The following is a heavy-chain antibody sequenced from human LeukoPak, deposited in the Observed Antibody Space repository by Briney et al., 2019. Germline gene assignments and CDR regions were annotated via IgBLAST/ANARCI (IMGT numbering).Heavy chain of an antibody. CDR2: ISSSSSYI. Sequence: GGSLRLSCAASGLTFSSYSMNSVRQAPGKGLERVSSISSSSSYIYYADSVKGRFTISRDNAKNSLYLQMNSLRAEGTAVYYCARDPDDFDYGMDVWGQGTTVTVSS. D-gene: IGHD3-3*01. CDR1: GLTFSSYS. CDR3: ARDPDDFDYGMDV. V-gene: IGHV3-21*01. J-gene: IGHJ6*02.